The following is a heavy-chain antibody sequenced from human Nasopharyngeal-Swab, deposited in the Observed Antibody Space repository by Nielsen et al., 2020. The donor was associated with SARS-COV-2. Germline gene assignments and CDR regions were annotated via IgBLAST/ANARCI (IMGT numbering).Heavy chain of an antibody. CDR2: ISSSSSYI. CDR3: ASRVRGGRYFDY. CDR1: GFTFSSYN. Sequence: GESLKISCAASGFTFSSYNMNWVRQAPGKGLEWVSSISSSSSYIYYADSVKGRFTISRDNAKNSLYLQMNSLRAEDTAVYYCASRVRGGRYFDYWGQGTLVTVSS. J-gene: IGHJ4*02. V-gene: IGHV3-21*01. D-gene: IGHD3-10*01.